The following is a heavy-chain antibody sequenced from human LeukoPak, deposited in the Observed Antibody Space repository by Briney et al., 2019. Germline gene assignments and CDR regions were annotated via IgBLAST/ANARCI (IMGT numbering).Heavy chain of an antibody. CDR2: MHYSGST. CDR3: ARGVYCSSASCYWD. D-gene: IGHD2-2*01. CDR1: GVSVSNSNFY. Sequence: SETLSLTCTVPGVSVSNSNFYWGWIRRPPGKGPEFIGSMHYSGSTYYNPSLKSRLAVFVDTSKNQFSLNLRFVTDADTAVYYCARGVYCSSASCYWDWGQGTLVTVSS. V-gene: IGHV4-39*01. J-gene: IGHJ4*02.